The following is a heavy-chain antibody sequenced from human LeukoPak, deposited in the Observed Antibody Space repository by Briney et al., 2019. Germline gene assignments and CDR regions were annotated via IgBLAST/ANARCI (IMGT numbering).Heavy chain of an antibody. CDR3: ARRDIVATSYYYGMDV. CDR1: GYTFTSYG. CDR2: ISAYNGNT. Sequence: ASVKVSCKASGYTFTSYGIGWVRQAPGQGLEWMGWISAYNGNTNYAQKLQGRVTMTTDTSTSTAYMELRSLRSDDTAVYYCARRDIVATSYYYGMDVWGQGTTVTVSS. J-gene: IGHJ6*02. V-gene: IGHV1-18*01. D-gene: IGHD5-12*01.